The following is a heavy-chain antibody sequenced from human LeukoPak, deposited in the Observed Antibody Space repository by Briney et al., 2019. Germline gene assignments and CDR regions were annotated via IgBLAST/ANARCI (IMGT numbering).Heavy chain of an antibody. V-gene: IGHV3-23*01. Sequence: GGSLRLSCAASGFTFSSYAMSWVRQAPGKGLEWVSAISGSGGSTYYADSVKGRFTISRDNSKNTLYLQMNSLRAEDTAVYYCAKGVHYYDSSGYLDYWGQGTLVTVSS. CDR3: AKGVHYYDSSGYLDY. CDR2: ISGSGGST. J-gene: IGHJ4*02. CDR1: GFTFSSYA. D-gene: IGHD3-22*01.